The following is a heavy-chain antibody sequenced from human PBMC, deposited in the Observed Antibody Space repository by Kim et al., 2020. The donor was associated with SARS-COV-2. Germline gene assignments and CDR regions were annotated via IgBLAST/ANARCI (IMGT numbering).Heavy chain of an antibody. CDR2: ISWNSGSI. D-gene: IGHD3-10*01. J-gene: IGHJ6*02. CDR3: AKDSDYYGSGYGMDV. V-gene: IGHV3-9*01. Sequence: GGSLRLSCAASGFTFDDYAMHWVRQAPGKGLEWVSGISWNSGSIGYADSVKGRFTISRDNAKNSLYLQMNSLRAEDTALYYCAKDSDYYGSGYGMDVWGQGTTVTVSS. CDR1: GFTFDDYA.